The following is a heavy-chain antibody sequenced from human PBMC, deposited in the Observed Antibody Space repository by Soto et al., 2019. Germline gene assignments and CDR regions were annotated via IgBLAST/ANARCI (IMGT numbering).Heavy chain of an antibody. CDR2: IYHSGTA. CDR1: GGSISVNSW. CDR3: ARGGSDLFDD. V-gene: IGHV4-4*02. J-gene: IGHJ4*02. Sequence: QVQLQESGPGLVSPSGTLSLTCAVSGGSISVNSWWPWVRQPPGKGLVWIGEIYHSGTANYNPPLRRGLTISVDQSKNQFSLKLTSVTAADTAVYFCARGGSDLFDDWGQGTLVTVSS. D-gene: IGHD3-10*01.